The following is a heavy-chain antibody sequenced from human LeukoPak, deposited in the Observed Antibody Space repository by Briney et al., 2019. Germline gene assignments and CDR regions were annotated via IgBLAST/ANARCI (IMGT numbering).Heavy chain of an antibody. CDR1: GFTFSTYT. J-gene: IGHJ4*02. V-gene: IGHV3-30-3*02. Sequence: GGSLRLSCAASGFTFSTYTIHWVRQAPGKGLEWVAVISYDGDSKYYADSVKGRFTISRDNSKNTLDLQMNSLRAEDTAVYYCAKPLVSGSGSYGGFDSWGQGTLVTVSS. CDR3: AKPLVSGSGSYGGFDS. CDR2: ISYDGDSK. D-gene: IGHD3-10*01.